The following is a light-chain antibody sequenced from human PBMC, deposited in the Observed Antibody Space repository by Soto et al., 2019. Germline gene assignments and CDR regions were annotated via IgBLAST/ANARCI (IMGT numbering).Light chain of an antibody. V-gene: IGKV1-39*01. CDR1: QSISTY. CDR3: QQSYNTPLT. J-gene: IGKJ4*01. CDR2: ATS. Sequence: DIQMTQSPSSLSASVGDRVTVTCRASQSISTYLHWYQQKPGTAPKLLIYATSNLQSGVPSRFSGSGSGTDFTLTVSSLQPEDFATYYCQQSYNTPLTFGGGTKVDIK.